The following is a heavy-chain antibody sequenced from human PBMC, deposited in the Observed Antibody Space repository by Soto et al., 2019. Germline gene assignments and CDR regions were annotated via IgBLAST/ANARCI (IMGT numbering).Heavy chain of an antibody. V-gene: IGHV4-30-4*01. D-gene: IGHD1-26*01. CDR2: VYYSGTT. Sequence: QVQLQEWGPGLVKPSQTLSLTCTVSGGSIRNGDYYWGWIRQPPGKGLEWFGYVYYSGTTYSHLSLKSRVARSVDTSENEFSLRLSSVTAADTAVYYCVTVNLVGAAYYFDYWGPGTLVTVSS. CDR3: VTVNLVGAAYYFDY. J-gene: IGHJ4*02. CDR1: GGSIRNGDYY.